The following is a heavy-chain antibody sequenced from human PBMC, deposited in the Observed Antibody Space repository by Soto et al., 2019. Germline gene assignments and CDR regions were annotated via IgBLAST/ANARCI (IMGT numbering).Heavy chain of an antibody. Sequence: SETLSLTCAVYGGSFSGYYWSWIRQPPGKGLEWIGEINHSGSTNYNPSLKSRVTISVDTSKNQLSLKLRSVTAADTAVYYCARKGYFDYWGQGALVTVSS. CDR3: ARKGYFDY. V-gene: IGHV4-34*01. J-gene: IGHJ4*02. CDR1: GGSFSGYY. CDR2: INHSGST.